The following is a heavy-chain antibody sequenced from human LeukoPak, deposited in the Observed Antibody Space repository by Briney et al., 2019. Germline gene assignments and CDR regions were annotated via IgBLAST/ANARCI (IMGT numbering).Heavy chain of an antibody. Sequence: RPSVKVSCKASGYTFTGYYMHWVRQAPGQGLEWMGWINPNSGGTNHAQKFQGRVTMTRDTSISTAYMELSRLRSDDTAVYYCARVVELAYYFDYWGQGTLVTVSS. V-gene: IGHV1-2*02. D-gene: IGHD1-7*01. CDR1: GYTFTGYY. CDR2: INPNSGGT. J-gene: IGHJ4*02. CDR3: ARVVELAYYFDY.